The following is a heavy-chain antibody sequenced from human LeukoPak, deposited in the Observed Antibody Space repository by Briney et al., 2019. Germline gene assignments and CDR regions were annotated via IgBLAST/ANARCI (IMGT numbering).Heavy chain of an antibody. D-gene: IGHD6-13*01. Sequence: ASVKVSCKASGYTFTGYYMHWVRQAPGQGLEWMGRINPNSGGTNYAQKFQGRVTMTRDTSISTAYMELSRLRSDDTAVYYCVRPRRGSSWYDYWGQGTLVTVSS. CDR1: GYTFTGYY. V-gene: IGHV1-2*06. CDR2: INPNSGGT. CDR3: VRPRRGSSWYDY. J-gene: IGHJ4*02.